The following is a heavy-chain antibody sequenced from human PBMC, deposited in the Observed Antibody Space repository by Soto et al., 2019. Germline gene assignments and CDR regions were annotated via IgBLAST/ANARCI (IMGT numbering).Heavy chain of an antibody. CDR2: INPADSET. CDR3: VRRAEGRPGDGYYYVALDV. V-gene: IGHV5-51*01. D-gene: IGHD6-6*01. CDR1: GYSYTSYW. J-gene: IGHJ6*02. Sequence: PGESLKISCKGSGYSYTSYWIGWVRQRPGRGLEWMGIINPADSETNYGPSFQGQVTISADRSTSTAFLQWSSLKASDTAMYYCVRRAEGRPGDGYYYVALDVWCPGTTVTVSS.